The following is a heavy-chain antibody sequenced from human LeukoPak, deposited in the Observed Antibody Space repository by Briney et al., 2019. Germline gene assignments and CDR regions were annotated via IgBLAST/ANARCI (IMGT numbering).Heavy chain of an antibody. V-gene: IGHV1-24*01. CDR2: FDPEDGET. CDR1: GYTLSELS. J-gene: IGHJ6*03. CDR3: ARGAGKNYYYYYMDV. Sequence: ASVKVSCKVSGYTLSELSMHWVRQAPGKGLEWMGGFDPEDGETIYAQKFQGRVTMTEDTSTDTAYMELSSLRSEDTAVYYCARGAGKNYYYYYMDVWGKGTTVTVSS.